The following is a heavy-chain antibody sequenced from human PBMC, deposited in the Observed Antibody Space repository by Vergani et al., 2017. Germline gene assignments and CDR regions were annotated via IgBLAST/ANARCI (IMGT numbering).Heavy chain of an antibody. CDR2: INHSGST. V-gene: IGHV4-34*01. J-gene: IGHJ4*02. D-gene: IGHD3-10*01. CDR1: GGSFSGYY. Sequence: QVQLQQWGAGLLKPSETLSLTCAVYGGSFSGYYWSWIRQPPGKGLEWIGEINHSGSTNYNPSLKSRVTISVDTSKNQFSLKLSSVTAEDTAVYYCAREGGRGAILRRYYFDYWGQGTLVTVSS. CDR3: AREGGRGAILRRYYFDY.